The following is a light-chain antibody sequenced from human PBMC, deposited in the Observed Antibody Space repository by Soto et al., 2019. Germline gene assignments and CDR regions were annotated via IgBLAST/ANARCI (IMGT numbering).Light chain of an antibody. CDR2: AAS. J-gene: IGKJ3*01. CDR1: QSISRN. CDR3: QQTYSSLFT. V-gene: IGKV1-39*01. Sequence: DIQMTQSPSALSASVGDRVTITCRASQSISRNLNWYQQKPGKAPEPLIYAASSLQSGVPSRFSGSGSGTYFTLTISNLQPEDFATYFCQQTYSSLFTFGPGTKVEIK.